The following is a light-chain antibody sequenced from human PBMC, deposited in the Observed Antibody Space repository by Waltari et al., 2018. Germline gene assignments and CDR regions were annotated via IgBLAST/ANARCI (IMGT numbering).Light chain of an antibody. J-gene: IGKJ1*01. CDR2: GAS. CDR1: QSVGNT. CDR3: QQYNNWPRT. Sequence: EIVMTQSPATLSVSPGERATLSCRASQSVGNTLAWYQHKPGQAPRLLIYGASARATGLPARFSGSGSGTEFTLTISSLQSEDFAVYFCQQYNNWPRTFGQGTKVEIK. V-gene: IGKV3-15*01.